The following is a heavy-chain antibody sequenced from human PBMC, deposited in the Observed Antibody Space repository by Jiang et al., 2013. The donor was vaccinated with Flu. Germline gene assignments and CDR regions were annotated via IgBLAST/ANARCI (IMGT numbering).Heavy chain of an antibody. CDR1: AGSISSSSDF. CDR2: VSYGIT. Sequence: GLVKSSETLSLACAVSAGSISSSSDFWGWSASPQGRAGVDWEYVSYGITYYNPSLKSRVTISFDTSNQQFSLRLRSATTSDAAVYYCVRDRDIVSRGGLDYWGQGTLGHRLL. CDR3: VRDRDIVSRGGLDY. J-gene: IGHJ4*02. D-gene: IGHD5/OR15-5a*01. V-gene: IGHV4-39*07.